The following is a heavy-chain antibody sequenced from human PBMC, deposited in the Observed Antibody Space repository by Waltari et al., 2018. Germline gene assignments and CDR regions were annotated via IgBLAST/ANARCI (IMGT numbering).Heavy chain of an antibody. Sequence: EVRLVESAGGLVQPGWSLSLSCDASGFTFTNYNMNWVRQAPGKGLEWVSHISTSSSTIYYADSVKGRFTISRDNAKNSLYMQMNSLRAEDTAVYYCASLNWYFDLWGRGTLVTVSS. V-gene: IGHV3-48*01. CDR3: ASLNWYFDL. CDR2: ISTSSSTI. J-gene: IGHJ2*01. CDR1: GFTFTNYN.